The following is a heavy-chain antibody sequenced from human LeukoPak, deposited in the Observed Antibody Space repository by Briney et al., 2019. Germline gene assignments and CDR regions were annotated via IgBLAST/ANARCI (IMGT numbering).Heavy chain of an antibody. CDR2: IYSSGST. CDR1: GGSLGGYY. Sequence: SETLSLTCTVSGGSLGGYYWYWIRQPAGKGLEWIGRIYSSGSTNYPPSLKSRVTMSIDTSKKHLSLKLNTVTAADAAVYYRARLNGDGFDIWGQGTKVTVSS. D-gene: IGHD2-8*01. J-gene: IGHJ3*02. CDR3: ARLNGDGFDI. V-gene: IGHV4-4*07.